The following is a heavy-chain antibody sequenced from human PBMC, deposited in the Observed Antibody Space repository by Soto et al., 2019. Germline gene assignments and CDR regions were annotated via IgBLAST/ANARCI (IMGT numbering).Heavy chain of an antibody. V-gene: IGHV4-34*01. Sequence: SETLSLTCAVYGGSFSGYYWSWIRQPPGKGLEWIGEINHSGSTNYNPSLKSRVTISVDTSKNQFSLKLSSVTAADTAVYYCARGRYYDFWSGYYSFWGQGTLVTVS. CDR1: GGSFSGYY. CDR2: INHSGST. D-gene: IGHD3-3*01. CDR3: ARGRYYDFWSGYYSF. J-gene: IGHJ4*02.